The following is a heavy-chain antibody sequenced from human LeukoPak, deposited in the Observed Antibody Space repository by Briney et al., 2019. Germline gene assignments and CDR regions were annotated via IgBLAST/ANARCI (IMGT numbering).Heavy chain of an antibody. D-gene: IGHD5-12*01. J-gene: IGHJ4*02. CDR1: GFTFSSYS. V-gene: IGHV3-21*01. Sequence: GGSLRLSCAASGFTFSSYSMNWVRQAPGKGLEWVSSISSSSSYIYYADSVKGRFTISRDNAKNSLYLQMNSLRAEDTAVYYCARDWGGSGYYKGNFDYWGQGTLVTVSS. CDR3: ARDWGGSGYYKGNFDY. CDR2: ISSSSSYI.